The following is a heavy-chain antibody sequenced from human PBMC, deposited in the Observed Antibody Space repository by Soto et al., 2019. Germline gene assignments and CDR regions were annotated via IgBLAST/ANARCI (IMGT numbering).Heavy chain of an antibody. CDR2: ISYDGSNK. CDR1: GFTFSSYG. V-gene: IGHV3-30*18. CDR3: AKDSEETWGLDY. Sequence: GGSLRLSCAASGFTFSSYGMHWVRQAPGKGLEWVAVISYDGSNKYYADSVKGRFTISRDNSKNTLYLQMNSLRAEDTAVYYCAKDSEETWGLDYWGQGTLVTVSS. D-gene: IGHD7-27*01. J-gene: IGHJ4*02.